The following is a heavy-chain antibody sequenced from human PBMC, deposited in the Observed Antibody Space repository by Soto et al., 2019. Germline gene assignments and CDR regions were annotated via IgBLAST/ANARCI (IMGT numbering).Heavy chain of an antibody. J-gene: IGHJ4*02. D-gene: IGHD3-22*01. CDR3: AREPVPDYYDSSGYYDY. CDR1: GGTFSSYA. V-gene: IGHV1-69*13. CDR2: IIPIFGTA. Sequence: SVKVSCKASGGTFSSYAISWVRQAPGQGLEWMGGIIPIFGTANYAQKFQGRVTITADESTSTAYMELSSLRSEDTAVYYCAREPVPDYYDSSGYYDYWGQGTMVTVSS.